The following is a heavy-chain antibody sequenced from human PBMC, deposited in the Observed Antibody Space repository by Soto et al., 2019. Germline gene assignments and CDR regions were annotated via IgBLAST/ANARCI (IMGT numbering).Heavy chain of an antibody. CDR3: ARMGEQLVPAYFDL. CDR1: GFTFSTYS. Sequence: EVQLVESGGGLVKPGGSLRLSCAASGFTFSTYSMNWVRQAPGKGLEWVSCISSRSTYIYYADSVRGRFTISRDNAKNALYLQMNSLRADDTAVYYCARMGEQLVPAYFDLWGRGTLVTVSS. J-gene: IGHJ2*01. CDR2: ISSRSTYI. D-gene: IGHD6-13*01. V-gene: IGHV3-21*01.